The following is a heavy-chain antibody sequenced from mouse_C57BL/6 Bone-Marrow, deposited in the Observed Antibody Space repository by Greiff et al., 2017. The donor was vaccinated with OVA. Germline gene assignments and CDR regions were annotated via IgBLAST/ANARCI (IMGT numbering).Heavy chain of an antibody. CDR2: IDPSDSYT. J-gene: IGHJ4*01. D-gene: IGHD2-2*01. Sequence: QVQLQQPGAELVMPGASVKLSCKASGYTFTSYWMHWVKQRPGQGLEWIGEIDPSDSYTTYNQKFKGTSTLTVDKSSSTAYMQLSSLTSEDSAVYYYANIYYGYDHYAMDYWGQGTSVTVSS. CDR1: GYTFTSYW. V-gene: IGHV1-69*01. CDR3: ANIYYGYDHYAMDY.